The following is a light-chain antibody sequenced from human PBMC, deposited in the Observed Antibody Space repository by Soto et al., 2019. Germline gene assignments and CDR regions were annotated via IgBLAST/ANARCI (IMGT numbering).Light chain of an antibody. CDR3: SSYTGSNILV. J-gene: IGLJ3*02. CDR1: SSDVGYYDY. Sequence: QSVLTQPPSASGSPGQSVTLYCTGTSSDVGYYDYVSWYQQHPGKAPKLMIYGVSQRPSGVPDRFYGSKSGNTASLTVSGLQAEDEAEYYCSSYTGSNILVFGGGTQLTVL. V-gene: IGLV2-8*01. CDR2: GVS.